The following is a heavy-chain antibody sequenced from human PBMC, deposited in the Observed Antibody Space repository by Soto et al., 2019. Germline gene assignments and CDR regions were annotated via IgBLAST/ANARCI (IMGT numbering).Heavy chain of an antibody. D-gene: IGHD5-18*01. J-gene: IGHJ4*02. CDR1: GYTFSDYA. CDR2: INAGNGNT. V-gene: IGHV1-3*05. Sequence: QVQLVQSGAEEKKPGASVKVSCKASGYTFSDYAMHWVRQAPGQRLEWMGWINAGNGNTKYSQNFQGRVTITRDTSASTAYMYLSRLRSEDTAIYYCARDEGYNYGFAFGYWGQGTLVTVSS. CDR3: ARDEGYNYGFAFGY.